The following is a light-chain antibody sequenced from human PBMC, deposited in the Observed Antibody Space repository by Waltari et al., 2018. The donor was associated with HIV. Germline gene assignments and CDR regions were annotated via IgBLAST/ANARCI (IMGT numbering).Light chain of an antibody. CDR2: EFS. J-gene: IGLJ2*01. CDR1: SSDVGGYNL. CDR3: CAYAGSTTYVI. Sequence: QSALTQPASVSGSPGQSITISCTGTSSDVGGYNLVSWYQQHPGKAPKLIIYEFSQRPSGVSNRFSGSKSGNTAYLTISGLQAEDEADYYCCAYAGSTTYVIFGGGTRLTVL. V-gene: IGLV2-23*02.